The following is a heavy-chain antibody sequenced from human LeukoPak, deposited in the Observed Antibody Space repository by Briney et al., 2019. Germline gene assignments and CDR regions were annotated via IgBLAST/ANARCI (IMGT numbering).Heavy chain of an antibody. Sequence: PGRSLRLSCAASGFSFSSYAMSWVRQAPGKGLEWVSAISGSGGSTYYTDSVKGRFTISRDNSKNTLYLQMISLRAEDTAVYYCTKDHGNYGVDYWGQGTLVSVSS. CDR2: ISGSGGST. J-gene: IGHJ4*02. CDR3: TKDHGNYGVDY. D-gene: IGHD4-17*01. V-gene: IGHV3-23*01. CDR1: GFSFSSYA.